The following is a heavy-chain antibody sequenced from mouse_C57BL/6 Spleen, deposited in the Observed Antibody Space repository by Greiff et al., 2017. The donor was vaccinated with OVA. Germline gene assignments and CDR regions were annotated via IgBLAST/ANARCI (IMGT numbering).Heavy chain of an antibody. D-gene: IGHD1-1*01. CDR2: IYPGSGNT. V-gene: IGHV1-76*01. Sequence: QVQLQQSGAELVRPGASVKLSCKASGYTFTDYYINWVKQRPGQGLEWIARIYPGSGNTYYNEKFKGKATLTAEKSSSTAYMQLSSLTSEDSAVYFCARRHYGSSYVAMDYWGQGTSVTVSS. CDR1: GYTFTDYY. J-gene: IGHJ4*01. CDR3: ARRHYGSSYVAMDY.